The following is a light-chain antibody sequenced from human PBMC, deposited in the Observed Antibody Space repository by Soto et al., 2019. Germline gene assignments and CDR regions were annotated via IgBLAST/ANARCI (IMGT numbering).Light chain of an antibody. V-gene: IGKV1-39*01. CDR3: QQSYTTPWT. CDR1: QSITSY. Sequence: DIQMTQSPSSLSASVGDRVTITCRASQSITSYLNWYQQKPGKPPQLLIYAASSLQSGVPSRFSGSGSGTDFTLTISSLQPEDFATYFCQQSYTTPWTFGQGTKVEVK. J-gene: IGKJ1*01. CDR2: AAS.